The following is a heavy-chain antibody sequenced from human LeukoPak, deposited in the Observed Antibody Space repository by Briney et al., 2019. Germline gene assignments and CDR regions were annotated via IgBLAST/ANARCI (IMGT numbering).Heavy chain of an antibody. Sequence: ASVKVSCKSSRYTFSGHYIHWVRQAPGQGLEWMGWISAYNGNTSYAQKLQGRVTMTTDTSTSTAYMELRSLRSDDTAVYYCARGEAAGDIDYWGQGTLVTVSS. CDR2: ISAYNGNT. D-gene: IGHD6-13*01. CDR3: ARGEAAGDIDY. J-gene: IGHJ4*02. CDR1: RYTFSGHY. V-gene: IGHV1-18*04.